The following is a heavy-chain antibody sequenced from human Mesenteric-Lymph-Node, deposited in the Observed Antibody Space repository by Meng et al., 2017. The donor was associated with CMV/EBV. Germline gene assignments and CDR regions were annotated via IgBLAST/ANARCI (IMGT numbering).Heavy chain of an antibody. D-gene: IGHD6-6*01. J-gene: IGHJ6*02. Sequence: GGSLRLSCAASGFTFSSYWMSWVRQAPGKGLEWVANMKQDGSEKYYVDSVKGRFTISRDNAKNSLYLQMNSLRVEDTALYFCASRASRSSSHHYGMDVWGQGTTVTVSS. CDR2: MKQDGSEK. V-gene: IGHV3-7*01. CDR3: ASRASRSSSHHYGMDV. CDR1: GFTFSSYW.